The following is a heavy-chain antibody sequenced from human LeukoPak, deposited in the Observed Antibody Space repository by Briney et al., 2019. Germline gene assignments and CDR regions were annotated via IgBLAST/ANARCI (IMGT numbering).Heavy chain of an antibody. CDR2: ISSSSSYI. V-gene: IGHV3-21*01. D-gene: IGHD7-27*01. CDR3: ARMGTLNWFDP. Sequence: PGGSLRLSCAASGFTFSSYSMNWVRQAPGKGLEWVSSISSSSSYIYYADSVKGRFTASRDNAKNSLYLQMNSLRAEDTAVYYCARMGTLNWFDPWGQGTLVTVSS. CDR1: GFTFSSYS. J-gene: IGHJ5*02.